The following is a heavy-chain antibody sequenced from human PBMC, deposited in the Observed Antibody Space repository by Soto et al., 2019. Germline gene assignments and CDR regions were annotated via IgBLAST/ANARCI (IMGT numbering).Heavy chain of an antibody. Sequence: SETLSLTCAVYGGSFSGYYWSWIRQPPGKGLEWIGEINHSGSTNYNQTLKGRVTISVDTSKTQFSLKLRSVTAADTAVYYGARGGMVVVPAAMEERYYYGMDVWGQGTTVTVSS. CDR2: INHSGST. CDR3: ARGGMVVVPAAMEERYYYGMDV. D-gene: IGHD2-2*01. CDR1: GGSFSGYY. V-gene: IGHV4-34*01. J-gene: IGHJ6*02.